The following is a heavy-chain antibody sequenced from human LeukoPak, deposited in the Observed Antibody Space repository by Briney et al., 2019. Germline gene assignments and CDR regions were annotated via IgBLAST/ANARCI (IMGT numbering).Heavy chain of an antibody. CDR3: ARESAGVGYIYGYFY. CDR1: GYTFTDYY. J-gene: IGHJ4*02. D-gene: IGHD5-18*01. Sequence: ASVKVSCKASGYTFTDYYIQWVRQAPGQGLEWMGWIIPNSGDTNYAQKFRGRVTMTRDTSINTAYMELTSLTSDDTAVYYCARESAGVGYIYGYFYWGQGTLVSVSS. CDR2: IIPNSGDT. V-gene: IGHV1-2*02.